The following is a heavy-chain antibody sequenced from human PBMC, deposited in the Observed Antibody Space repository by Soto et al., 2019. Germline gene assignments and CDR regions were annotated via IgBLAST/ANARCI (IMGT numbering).Heavy chain of an antibody. J-gene: IGHJ4*01. CDR3: AKEMIIGRPYDY. V-gene: IGHV3-23*01. Sequence: PGGSLRLSCAASGFNFWDYALSWVRLAPGKGLEWISAISDTGTYTYYADSVKGRFTISRDNSKNTLYLQMDGLRSDDTAVYYCAKEMIIGRPYDYCGQETLVTVSS. CDR2: ISDTGTYT. CDR1: GFNFWDYA. D-gene: IGHD3-16*01.